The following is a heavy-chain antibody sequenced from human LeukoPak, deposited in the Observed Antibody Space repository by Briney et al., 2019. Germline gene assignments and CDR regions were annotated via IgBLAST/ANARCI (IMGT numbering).Heavy chain of an antibody. CDR1: GFTFSSYA. CDR2: ISGSGGST. CDR3: ARAEDPGYFQH. Sequence: QTGGSLRLSCAASGFTFSSYAMSWVRQAPGKGLEWVSAISGSGGSTYYADSVKGRFTISRDNSKNTLYLQMNSLRAEDTAVYYCARAEDPGYFQHWGQGTLVTVSS. J-gene: IGHJ1*01. V-gene: IGHV3-23*01.